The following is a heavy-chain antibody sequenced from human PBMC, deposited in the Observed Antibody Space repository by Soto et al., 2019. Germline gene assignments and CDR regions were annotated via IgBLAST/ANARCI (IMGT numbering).Heavy chain of an antibody. Sequence: CSVGEGTRSDGGDCRSKNHQHPGKGLEWIGYIYYSGSTYYTPSLKSRVTISAAPSKNQFPLKLSSVTAADTPVYYCASFRCGVVVAASYYLEYPGQRTLVTVSS. CDR1: EGTRSDGGDC. D-gene: IGHD2-15*01. CDR2: IYYSGST. CDR3: ASFRCGVVVAASYYLEY. V-gene: IGHV4-31*03. J-gene: IGHJ4*02.